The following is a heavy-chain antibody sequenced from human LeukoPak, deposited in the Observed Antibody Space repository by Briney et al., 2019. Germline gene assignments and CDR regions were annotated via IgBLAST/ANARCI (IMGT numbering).Heavy chain of an antibody. D-gene: IGHD1-14*01. J-gene: IGHJ6*03. CDR3: ARGGIPTGPYYYFYYMDV. Sequence: GGSLRLSCEASGFTFSRHVMQWVRQAPGKGLEWVAVISYDGNNRFYADSVKGRFTISRDNSRNTLYLQMNSLSGDDAAVYSCARGGIPTGPYYYFYYMDVWGKGTAVTVSS. V-gene: IGHV3-30*01. CDR1: GFTFSRHV. CDR2: ISYDGNNR.